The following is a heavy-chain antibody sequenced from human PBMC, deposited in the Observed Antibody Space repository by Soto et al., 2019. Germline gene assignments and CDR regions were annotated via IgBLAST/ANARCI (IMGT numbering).Heavy chain of an antibody. Sequence: ASVKVSCKASGYTFTSYGISWVRQAPGQGLEWMGWISAYNGNTNYAQKLQGRVTMTTDTSTSTAYMELRSLRSDDTAVYYCARKGRRYFDWSSDTFLGMDVWGQGTTVTVSS. V-gene: IGHV1-18*01. CDR2: ISAYNGNT. CDR1: GYTFTSYG. CDR3: ARKGRRYFDWSSDTFLGMDV. J-gene: IGHJ6*02. D-gene: IGHD3-9*01.